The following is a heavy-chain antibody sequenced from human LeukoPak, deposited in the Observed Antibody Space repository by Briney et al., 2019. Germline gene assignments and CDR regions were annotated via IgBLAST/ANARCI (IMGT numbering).Heavy chain of an antibody. Sequence: ASVKVSCKASGYTFTSYGISWVRRAPGQGLEWMGWISAYNGNTNYAQKLQGRVTMTTDTSTSTAYMELRSLRSDDTAVYYCAREPYYDILTGYLDYWGQGTLVTVSS. CDR1: GYTFTSYG. J-gene: IGHJ4*02. CDR3: AREPYYDILTGYLDY. D-gene: IGHD3-9*01. V-gene: IGHV1-18*01. CDR2: ISAYNGNT.